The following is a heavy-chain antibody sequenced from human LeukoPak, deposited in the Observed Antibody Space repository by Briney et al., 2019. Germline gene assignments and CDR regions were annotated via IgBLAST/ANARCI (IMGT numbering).Heavy chain of an antibody. CDR3: ARAPAWDSSGYSFFDI. Sequence: GGSLRLSCAASGFTFSSYWMSWVRQAPGKGLEWVANIKQDGSEKYYVDSVKGRFTISRDNAKKSLYLQMNSLRAEDTAVYYCARAPAWDSSGYSFFDIWGQGTMVTVSS. V-gene: IGHV3-7*01. J-gene: IGHJ3*02. CDR1: GFTFSSYW. D-gene: IGHD3-22*01. CDR2: IKQDGSEK.